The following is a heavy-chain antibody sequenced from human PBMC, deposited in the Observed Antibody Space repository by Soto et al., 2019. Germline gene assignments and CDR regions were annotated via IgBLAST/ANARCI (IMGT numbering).Heavy chain of an antibody. V-gene: IGHV1-18*01. CDR3: AGGWVGEFVDDFDY. J-gene: IGHJ4*02. CDR2: ISAYNGNT. CDR1: GYTFTSYG. D-gene: IGHD3-10*01. Sequence: QVQLVQSGAEVKKPGASVKVSCKASGYTFTSYGISWVRQAPGQGLEWMGWISAYNGNTNYAQKLQGRVTMTTDTSTSTAYRGLRSLGSDDAAGYYCAGGWVGEFVDDFDYWGQGTLVTVSS.